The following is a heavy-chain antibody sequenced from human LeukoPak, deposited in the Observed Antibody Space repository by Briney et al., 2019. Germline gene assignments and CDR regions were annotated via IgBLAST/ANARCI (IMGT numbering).Heavy chain of an antibody. J-gene: IGHJ4*02. CDR2: IIPIFGTA. V-gene: IGHV1-69*13. CDR1: GGTFSSYA. D-gene: IGHD6-19*01. Sequence: ASVKVSCKASGGTFSSYAISWVRQAPGQGLEWMGGIIPIFGTANYAQKFQGRVTITADESTSTAYMELRSLRSDDTAVYYCARSGAYSSGWYPFDYWGQGTLVTVSS. CDR3: ARSGAYSSGWYPFDY.